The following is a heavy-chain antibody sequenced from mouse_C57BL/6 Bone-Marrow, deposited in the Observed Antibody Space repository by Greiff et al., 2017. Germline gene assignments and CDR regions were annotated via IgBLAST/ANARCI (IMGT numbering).Heavy chain of an antibody. CDR3: ASFYYYGFDY. CDR2: IYPGDGDT. D-gene: IGHD1-1*01. V-gene: IGHV1-80*01. J-gene: IGHJ2*01. CDR1: GYAFSSYW. Sequence: VQLQQSGAELVKPGASVTISCTASGYAFSSYWMNWVKQRPGKGLEWIGQIYPGDGDTNYNGKFKGKATLTADKSSSTAYMQLSSLTSEDSAVYFCASFYYYGFDYWGQGTTLTVSS.